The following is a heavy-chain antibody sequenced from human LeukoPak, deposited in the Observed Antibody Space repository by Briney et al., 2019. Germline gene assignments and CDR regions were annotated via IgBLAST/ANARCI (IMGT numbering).Heavy chain of an antibody. CDR3: ARADLVVVPAASSNWFDP. D-gene: IGHD2-2*01. J-gene: IGHJ5*02. CDR1: GYSISSGYY. V-gene: IGHV4-38-2*02. CDR2: IYHSGST. Sequence: PSETLSLTCTVSGYSISSGYYWGWNRQPPGKGLEWIGSIYHSGSTYYNPSLKSRVTISVDTSKNQFSLKLSSVTAADTAVYYCARADLVVVPAASSNWFDPWGQGTLVTVSS.